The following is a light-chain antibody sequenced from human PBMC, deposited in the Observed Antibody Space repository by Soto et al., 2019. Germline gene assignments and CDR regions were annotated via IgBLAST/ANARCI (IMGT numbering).Light chain of an antibody. CDR3: QQRSNWPLT. CDR2: DVS. Sequence: EIILTQSPATLSLSPGERATLSCRASQSVTTFLAWYQQKPGQTPRLLIYDVSNRATGIPARFSGSGSGTDFTLTISSLEPEDFAVYYCQQRSNWPLTFGGGTKVEIK. V-gene: IGKV3-11*01. CDR1: QSVTTF. J-gene: IGKJ4*01.